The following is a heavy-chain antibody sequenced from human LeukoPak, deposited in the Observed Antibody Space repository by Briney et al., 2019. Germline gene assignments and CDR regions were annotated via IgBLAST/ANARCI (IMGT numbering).Heavy chain of an antibody. CDR2: IFNSETT. V-gene: IGHV4-59*08. CDR3: ARRYYGSGSSAFDV. Sequence: SETLSLTCTVSGGSLSTYYWSWIRQPPGKGLEWIGYIFNSETTKYSPSLKSRVSISADTSNNQFSLNQRSVTAADTAIYFCARRYYGSGSSAFDVWGQGTTVIVSS. CDR1: GGSLSTYY. J-gene: IGHJ3*01. D-gene: IGHD3-10*01.